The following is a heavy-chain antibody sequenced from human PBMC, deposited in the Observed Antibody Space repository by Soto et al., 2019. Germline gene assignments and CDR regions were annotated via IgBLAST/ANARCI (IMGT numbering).Heavy chain of an antibody. D-gene: IGHD6-19*01. CDR2: INAGNGNT. CDR1: GYTFTSYA. V-gene: IGHV1-3*01. Sequence: ASVKVSCKASGYTFTSYAMHWVRQAPGQRLEWMGWINAGNGNTKYSQKFQGRVTITRDTSASTAYMELSSLRSEDTAVYYCARRLSIAVAGVGYWGQGTLVTVSS. J-gene: IGHJ4*02. CDR3: ARRLSIAVAGVGY.